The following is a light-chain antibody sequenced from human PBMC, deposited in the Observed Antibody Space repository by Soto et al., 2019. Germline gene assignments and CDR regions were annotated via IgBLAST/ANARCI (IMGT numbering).Light chain of an antibody. J-gene: IGKJ4*01. CDR1: RSVNSY. CDR2: DTS. Sequence: EIVLTQSPATLSLSPGERATLSCRASRSVNSYLAWYQQKPGQAPRLLIYDTSNRATGIPARFSGSGSGTDFTLTISSLEPEDFAVYYCQQRKTWPLTFGGGAKVEIK. CDR3: QQRKTWPLT. V-gene: IGKV3-11*01.